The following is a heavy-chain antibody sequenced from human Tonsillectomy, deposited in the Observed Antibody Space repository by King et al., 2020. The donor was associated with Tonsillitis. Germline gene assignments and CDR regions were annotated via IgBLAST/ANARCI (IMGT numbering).Heavy chain of an antibody. V-gene: IGHV3-9*01. CDR2: ISWNSGNI. CDR3: VKEGWSGIYVEFFQN. J-gene: IGHJ1*01. D-gene: IGHD3-3*01. CDR1: GFTFDDYA. Sequence: VQLVESGGGFVQPGRSLRLSCAASGFTFDDYAMHWVRQAPGKGLEWVSSISWNSGNIGYADSVKGRFTISRDNAKNSLYLQMNSLRAEDTALYYCVKEGWSGIYVEFFQNWVQGTLVTVSS.